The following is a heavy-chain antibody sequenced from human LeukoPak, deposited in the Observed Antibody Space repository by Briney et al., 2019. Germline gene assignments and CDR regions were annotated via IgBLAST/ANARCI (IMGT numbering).Heavy chain of an antibody. D-gene: IGHD1-26*01. CDR3: ARDGLTSGSYEIDY. J-gene: IGHJ4*02. V-gene: IGHV1-2*02. CDR1: GYTFTGYY. Sequence: ASVKVSCKASGYTFTGYYMHWVRQAPGQGLEWMGWINPNSGGTNYAQKFQGRVTMTRDTSISTAYMELSRLRSDDTAVYYCARDGLTSGSYEIDYWGQGTLVTVSS. CDR2: INPNSGGT.